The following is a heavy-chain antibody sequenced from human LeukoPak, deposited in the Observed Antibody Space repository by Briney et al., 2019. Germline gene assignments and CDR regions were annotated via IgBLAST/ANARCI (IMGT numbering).Heavy chain of an antibody. V-gene: IGHV4-61*01. CDR1: GGSISSSSYY. CDR2: IYYSGST. J-gene: IGHJ4*02. D-gene: IGHD3-10*01. CDR3: ARDSGSYVDY. Sequence: SETLSLTCTVSGGSISSSSYYWGWIRQPPGKGLEWIGYIYYSGSTNYNPSLKSRVTISVDTSKNQFSLKLSSVTAADTAVYYCARDSGSYVDYWGQGTLVTVSS.